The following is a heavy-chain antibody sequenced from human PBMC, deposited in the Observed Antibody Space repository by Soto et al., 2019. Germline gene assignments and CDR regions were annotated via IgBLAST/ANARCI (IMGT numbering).Heavy chain of an antibody. CDR3: ARRRYCGVECYTQYFYGMDV. D-gene: IGHD2-21*01. CDR1: GDTFSSYT. Sequence: QVQLVQSGPEVKKPGSSVRISCRSGGDTFSSYTVSWVRQTPGQGLEWMGRIIPVLCVTNYSRKFKSRMTITADESKTTAQMELSSLNSENTAGYYCARRRYCGVECYTQYFYGMDVWGQGTSVIVSS. J-gene: IGHJ6*02. CDR2: IIPVLCVT. V-gene: IGHV1-69*02.